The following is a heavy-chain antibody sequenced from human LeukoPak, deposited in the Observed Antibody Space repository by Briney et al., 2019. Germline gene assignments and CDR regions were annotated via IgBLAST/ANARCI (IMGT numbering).Heavy chain of an antibody. J-gene: IGHJ4*02. CDR2: ISYDGSNK. CDR3: ARDQLAGATPWY. D-gene: IGHD1-26*01. V-gene: IGHV3-30-3*01. CDR1: GFTFSSYA. Sequence: PGRSLRLSCAASGFTFSSYAMHWVRQAPGKGLEWVAVISYDGSNKYYADSVKGRFTISRDNSKNTLYLQMNSLRAEDTAVYYCARDQLAGATPWYWGQGTLVTVSS.